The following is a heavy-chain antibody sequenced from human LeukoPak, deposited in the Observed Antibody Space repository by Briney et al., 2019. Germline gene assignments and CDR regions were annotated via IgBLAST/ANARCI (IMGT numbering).Heavy chain of an antibody. CDR2: IWEDGSNI. D-gene: IGHD3-22*01. CDR3: AKEDVVVITIRYFQH. CDR1: GFTFSTYG. Sequence: GTSLRLSCAASGFTFSTYGMHWVRQAPGKGLECVAGIWEDGSNIYYADSVKGRFIISRDNSKNTLYLQMNSLRTEDTAIYYCAKEDVVVITIRYFQHWGQGTLVTVSS. V-gene: IGHV3-33*06. J-gene: IGHJ1*01.